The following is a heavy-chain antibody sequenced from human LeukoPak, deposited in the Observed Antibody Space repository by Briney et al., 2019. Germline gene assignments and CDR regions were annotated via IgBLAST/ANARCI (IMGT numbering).Heavy chain of an antibody. CDR2: IIPIFGTA. CDR3: AIWAVAGRFDY. V-gene: IGHV1-69*06. Sequence: SVKVSCKASGYTFTGYYMHWVRQAPGQGLEWMGGIIPIFGTANYAQKSQGRVTITADKSTSTAYMELSSLRSEDTAVYYCAIWAVAGRFDYWGQGTLVTVSS. CDR1: GYTFTGYY. J-gene: IGHJ4*02. D-gene: IGHD6-19*01.